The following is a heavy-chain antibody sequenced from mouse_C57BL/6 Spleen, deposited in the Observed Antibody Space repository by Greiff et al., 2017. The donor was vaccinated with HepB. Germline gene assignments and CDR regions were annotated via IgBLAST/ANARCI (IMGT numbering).Heavy chain of an antibody. V-gene: IGHV1-50*01. J-gene: IGHJ1*03. Sequence: QVHVKQPGAELVKPGASVKLSCKASGYTFTSYWMQWVKQRPGQGLEWIGEIDPSDSYTNYNQKFKGKATLTVDTSSSPAYMQLSSLTSEDSAVYYCARRDYGSSSWYFDVWGTGTTVTVSS. D-gene: IGHD1-1*01. CDR1: GYTFTSYW. CDR2: IDPSDSYT. CDR3: ARRDYGSSSWYFDV.